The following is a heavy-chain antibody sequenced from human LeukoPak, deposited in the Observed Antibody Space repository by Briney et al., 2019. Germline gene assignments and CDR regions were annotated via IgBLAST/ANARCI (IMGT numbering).Heavy chain of an antibody. D-gene: IGHD3-10*01. CDR2: ISGSGGST. J-gene: IGHJ4*02. CDR3: AKRGVVIRVILVGFQKEAYYFDS. Sequence: GGSLRLSCAVSGITLSNYGMSWVRQAPGKGLEWVAGISGSGGSTNYADSVKGRFTISRDNPQNTLYLEMNRLRAEDTGVYFCAKRGVVIRVILVGFQKEAYYFDSWGQGALVTVSS. CDR1: GITLSNYG. V-gene: IGHV3-23*01.